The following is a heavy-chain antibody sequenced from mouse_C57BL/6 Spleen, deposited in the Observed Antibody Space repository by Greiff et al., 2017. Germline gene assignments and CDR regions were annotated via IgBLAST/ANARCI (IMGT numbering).Heavy chain of an antibody. Sequence: QVQLQQPGAELVKPGASVKLSCKASGYTFTSYWMHWVKQRPGQGLEWIGMIHPNSGSTNYNEKFKSKDPLTVDKSSSTAYMQLSSLTSEDSAVYYCERENDYDIDYWGQGTTVTVSS. V-gene: IGHV1-64*01. D-gene: IGHD2-4*01. CDR1: GYTFTSYW. J-gene: IGHJ2*01. CDR3: ERENDYDIDY. CDR2: IHPNSGST.